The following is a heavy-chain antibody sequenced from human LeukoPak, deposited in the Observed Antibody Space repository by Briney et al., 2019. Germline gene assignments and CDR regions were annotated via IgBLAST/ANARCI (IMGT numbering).Heavy chain of an antibody. V-gene: IGHV3-11*01. CDR1: GFTFSHFF. D-gene: IGHD2-21*02. J-gene: IGHJ4*02. CDR2: IGSGGSPI. CDR3: AKRDGSGVTAIQYYFAS. Sequence: GGSLRLSCAASGFTFSHFFMNWIRQAPGKGLECVSYIGSGGSPIYYADSVKGRFTISRDDAKNSLYLQMNSLRAEDTAVYFCAKRDGSGVTAIQYYFASWGQGALVTVSS.